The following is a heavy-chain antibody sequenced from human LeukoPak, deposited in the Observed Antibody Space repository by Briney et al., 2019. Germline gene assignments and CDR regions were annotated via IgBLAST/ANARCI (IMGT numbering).Heavy chain of an antibody. D-gene: IGHD2-2*01. Sequence: PGGSLRLSCAASGFIFSNYWMSWVRQAPGKGLEWVANIKQDGSEKYYVDSVKGRFTISRDNAKNSLYLEMSSLKAEDTAVYYCVRYGREDCSSSVCYRWFDPWGQGTLVTVSS. CDR2: IKQDGSEK. CDR3: VRYGREDCSSSVCYRWFDP. J-gene: IGHJ5*02. CDR1: GFIFSNYW. V-gene: IGHV3-7*01.